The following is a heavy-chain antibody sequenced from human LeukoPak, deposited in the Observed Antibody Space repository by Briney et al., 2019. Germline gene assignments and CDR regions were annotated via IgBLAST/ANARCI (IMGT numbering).Heavy chain of an antibody. CDR2: INPNSGGT. J-gene: IGHJ4*02. D-gene: IGHD2-21*02. V-gene: IGHV1-2*02. CDR1: GYTFTGYY. Sequence: ASVKVYCKASGYTFTGYYMHWVRQAPGQGLEWMGWINPNSGGTNYAQKFQGRVTMTRDTSISTAYMELSRLRSDDTAVYYCARDEAYCGGDCSIPDWGQGTLVTVSS. CDR3: ARDEAYCGGDCSIPD.